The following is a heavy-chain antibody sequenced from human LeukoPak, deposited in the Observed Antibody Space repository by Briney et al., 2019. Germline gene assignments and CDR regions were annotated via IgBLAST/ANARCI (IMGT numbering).Heavy chain of an antibody. CDR2: IISSGSTI. CDR3: ARSSGWHVFDI. J-gene: IGHJ3*02. Sequence: GESLRLSCAASGFTFSAYPMNWVRQAPGKGLEWVSNIISSGSTIFYVDSVKGRFTISRDNAKNSLYLQMNSLRAEDTAVYYCARSSGWHVFDIWGQGTMVTVSS. D-gene: IGHD6-19*01. CDR1: GFTFSAYP. V-gene: IGHV3-48*04.